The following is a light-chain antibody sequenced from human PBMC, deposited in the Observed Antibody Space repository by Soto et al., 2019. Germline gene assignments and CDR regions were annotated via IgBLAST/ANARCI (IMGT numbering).Light chain of an antibody. CDR3: QRFNNWPLT. Sequence: MTQSPCTLSACVVDRCTITFLASQGMGDTVAWYQHNPGQTPRLLFYDISTRATGVPARFSGSRSGTEFTLTINSLQSEDFAVYYCQRFNNWPLTFGGGTKVDIK. CDR2: DIS. V-gene: IGKV3-15*01. J-gene: IGKJ4*01. CDR1: QGMGDT.